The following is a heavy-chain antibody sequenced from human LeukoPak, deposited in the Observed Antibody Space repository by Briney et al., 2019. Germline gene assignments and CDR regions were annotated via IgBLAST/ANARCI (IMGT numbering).Heavy chain of an antibody. CDR2: IYTSGST. CDR1: GGSISSGSYY. Sequence: PSQTLSLTCTVSGGSISSGSYYWSWIRQPAGKGLEGIGRIYTSGSTNYNPSLKSRVTISVDTSKNQFSLKLSSVTAADTAVYYCAREGDLEWVQGDYYYYYMDVWGKGTTVTVSS. V-gene: IGHV4-61*02. J-gene: IGHJ6*03. D-gene: IGHD3-3*01. CDR3: AREGDLEWVQGDYYYYYMDV.